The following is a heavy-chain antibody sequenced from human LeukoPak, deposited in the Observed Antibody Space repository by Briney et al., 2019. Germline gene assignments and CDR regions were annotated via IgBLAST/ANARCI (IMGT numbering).Heavy chain of an antibody. CDR3: ARDGIYSSSWYSPSDY. CDR2: INWNGGST. J-gene: IGHJ4*02. Sequence: GGSLRLSCAASGFTFDDYGMSWVRQAPGKGLEWVSGINWNGGSTGYADSVKGRFTICRDNAKNSLYLQMNSLRAEDTALYYCARDGIYSSSWYSPSDYWGQGTLVTVSS. D-gene: IGHD6-13*01. V-gene: IGHV3-20*04. CDR1: GFTFDDYG.